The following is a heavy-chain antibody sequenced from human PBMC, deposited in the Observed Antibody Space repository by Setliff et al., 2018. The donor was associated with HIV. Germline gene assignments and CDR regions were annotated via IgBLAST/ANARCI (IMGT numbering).Heavy chain of an antibody. V-gene: IGHV4-34*01. J-gene: IGHJ4*02. CDR1: GGSFSNYF. CDR3: AGGRADAWEVLDS. Sequence: KPSETLSLTCGVFGGSFSNYFWTWMRQPPGKGLEWIGEFRLSGGTNYNYNPSLETRVTISVDTSKNQFSLKLNSVTAADTAFYYCAGGRADAWEVLDSWGQGTLVTVSS. D-gene: IGHD1-26*01. CDR2: FRLSGGT.